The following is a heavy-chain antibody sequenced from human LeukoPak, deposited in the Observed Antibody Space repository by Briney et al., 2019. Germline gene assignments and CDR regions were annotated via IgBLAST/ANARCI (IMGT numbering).Heavy chain of an antibody. J-gene: IGHJ4*02. CDR1: GFTLSNYY. D-gene: IGHD2-15*01. CDR3: ARVYGSSYYFDY. V-gene: IGHV3-66*01. Sequence: PGRSLRLSCAASGFTLSNYYMSWVRQAPGKGLEWISVIYNGGSTHYADSVKGRFASSRDKSNNTLFLQMNSLRAEDTAIYYCARVYGSSYYFDYWGQGTLVTVSS. CDR2: IYNGGST.